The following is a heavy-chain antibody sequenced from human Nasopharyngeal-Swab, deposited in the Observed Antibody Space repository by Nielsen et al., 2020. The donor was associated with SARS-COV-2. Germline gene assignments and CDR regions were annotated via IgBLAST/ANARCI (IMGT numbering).Heavy chain of an antibody. J-gene: IGHJ4*02. V-gene: IGHV3-30*04. Sequence: GGSLRLSCAASGFTFSSYAMSWVRQAPGKGLEWVAVISYDGSNKYYADSVKGRFTISRDNSKNTLYLQMNSLRAEDTAVYYCARDAWGVRGVIISWGQGTLVTVSS. CDR1: GFTFSSYA. D-gene: IGHD3-10*01. CDR2: ISYDGSNK. CDR3: ARDAWGVRGVIIS.